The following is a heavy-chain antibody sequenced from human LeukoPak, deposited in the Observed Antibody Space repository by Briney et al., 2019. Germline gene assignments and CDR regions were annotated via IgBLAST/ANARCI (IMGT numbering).Heavy chain of an antibody. J-gene: IGHJ4*02. V-gene: IGHV4-59*11. D-gene: IGHD3-22*01. CDR3: ARGDDSSGYYPGTIFDY. CDR2: IYYSGST. CDR1: GGSISSHY. Sequence: SETLSLTCTVSGGSISSHYWSWIRQPPGKGLEWIGYIYYSGSTNYNPSLKSRVTISVDTSKNQFSLKLSSVTAADTAVYYCARGDDSSGYYPGTIFDYWGQGTLVTVSS.